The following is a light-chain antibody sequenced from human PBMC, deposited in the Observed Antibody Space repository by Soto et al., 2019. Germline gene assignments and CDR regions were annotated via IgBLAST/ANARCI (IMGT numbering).Light chain of an antibody. Sequence: DIQMTQSPSSLSAYVGDRVTITCRASQDISNSLAWYQQKPGKVPKLLIYAASTLQSGVPSRISGSGSGTDFILTISSLQPEDVATYYCQTYDSAPLTFGQGT. J-gene: IGKJ1*01. CDR1: QDISNS. CDR3: QTYDSAPLT. V-gene: IGKV1-27*01. CDR2: AAS.